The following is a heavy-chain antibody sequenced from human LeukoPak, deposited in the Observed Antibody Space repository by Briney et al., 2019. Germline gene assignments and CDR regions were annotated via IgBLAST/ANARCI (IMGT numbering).Heavy chain of an antibody. D-gene: IGHD3-10*01. Sequence: PSETLSLTCAVYGGSSSGYYWSWIRHPPGEGLEWIGEINHSGSTNYNPSLKSRVTISVDTSKNQFSLKLSSVTAADTAVYYCARGLPPFRQTMVRGVTGQRPTLNWFDPWGQGTLVTVSS. CDR3: ARGLPPFRQTMVRGVTGQRPTLNWFDP. CDR2: INHSGST. V-gene: IGHV4-34*01. J-gene: IGHJ5*02. CDR1: GGSSSGYY.